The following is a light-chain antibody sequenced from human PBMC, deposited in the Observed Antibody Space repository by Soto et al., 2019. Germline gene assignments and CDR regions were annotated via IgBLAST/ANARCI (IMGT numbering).Light chain of an antibody. CDR2: DAS. CDR1: QGISSA. Sequence: ASQFTECPSFLSEYLGDRVIITCRASQGISSALAWYQQKPGKAPKLLIDDASSLESGVPSRFSGSGSGTEFTLTISSLQPDDFATYYCQQYDSYPWTFGQGTKVDIK. V-gene: IGKV1-13*02. J-gene: IGKJ1*01. CDR3: QQYDSYPWT.